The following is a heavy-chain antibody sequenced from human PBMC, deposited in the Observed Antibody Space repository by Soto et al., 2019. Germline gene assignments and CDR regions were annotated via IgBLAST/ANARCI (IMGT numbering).Heavy chain of an antibody. Sequence: HHAGSLRLSCAASGFTFRSYSMNWVRQDPGKGLEWVSYISSSSSTIYYADSVKGRFTISRDNAKNSLYLQMNSLRDEDTAVYYCASSGSGSYPYYYYGMDVWGQGTTVTVSS. D-gene: IGHD3-10*01. CDR2: ISSSSSTI. CDR3: ASSGSGSYPYYYYGMDV. CDR1: GFTFRSYS. J-gene: IGHJ6*02. V-gene: IGHV3-48*02.